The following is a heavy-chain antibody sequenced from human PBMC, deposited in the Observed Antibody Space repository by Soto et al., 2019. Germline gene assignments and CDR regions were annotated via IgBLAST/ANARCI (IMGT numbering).Heavy chain of an antibody. Sequence: QVQLVQSGAEVKKPGASVKVSCKASGYTFTSYAMHWVRQAPGQRLEWMGWINAGNGNTKYSQKFQGRVTITRDTSASTAYVALSSLRSEDTAVYSCARGGSLYWYFDLWGRGTLVTVSS. V-gene: IGHV1-3*01. J-gene: IGHJ2*01. CDR3: ARGGSLYWYFDL. CDR2: INAGNGNT. CDR1: GYTFTSYA. D-gene: IGHD1-26*01.